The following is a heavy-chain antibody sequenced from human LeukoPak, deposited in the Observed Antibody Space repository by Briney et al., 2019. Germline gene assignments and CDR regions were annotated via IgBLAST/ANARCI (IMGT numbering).Heavy chain of an antibody. V-gene: IGHV3-48*04. CDR2: ISSSGSTI. Sequence: PGGSLRLSCAASGFTFSSYAMSWVRQAPGKGLEWVSYISSSGSTIYYADSVRGRFTISRDNAKNSLYLQMNSLRAEDTAVYYCARLKGRVVPTSLDPWGQGTLVTVSS. J-gene: IGHJ5*02. CDR1: GFTFSSYA. CDR3: ARLKGRVVPTSLDP. D-gene: IGHD2-2*01.